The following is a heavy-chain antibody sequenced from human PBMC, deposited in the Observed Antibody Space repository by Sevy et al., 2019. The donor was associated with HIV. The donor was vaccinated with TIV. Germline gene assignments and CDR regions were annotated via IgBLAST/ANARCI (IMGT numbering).Heavy chain of an antibody. CDR2: INSDGSST. V-gene: IGHV3-74*01. CDR3: ARESIAVAGIGYYFDY. CDR1: GFTFSRYW. J-gene: IGHJ4*02. Sequence: GGSLRLSCTASGFTFSRYWMHWVRQAPGKGLVWVSRINSDGSSTSYADSVKGRFTISRDNSKNTLYLQVNSLRAEDTAVYYCARESIAVAGIGYYFDYWGQGTLVTVSS. D-gene: IGHD6-19*01.